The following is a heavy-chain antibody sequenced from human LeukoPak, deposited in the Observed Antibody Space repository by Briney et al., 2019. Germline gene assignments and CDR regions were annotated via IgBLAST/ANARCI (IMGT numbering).Heavy chain of an antibody. Sequence: GGSLRLSCAASGFTFSSYGMHWVRQAPGKGLEWVAFIRYDGSNKYYADSVKGRFTISRDNSKNTLYLQMNSLRAEDTAVYYCAKETGAYYDILTGYSAGHDAFDIWGQGTMVTVSS. CDR1: GFTFSSYG. D-gene: IGHD3-9*01. CDR3: AKETGAYYDILTGYSAGHDAFDI. J-gene: IGHJ3*02. CDR2: IRYDGSNK. V-gene: IGHV3-30*02.